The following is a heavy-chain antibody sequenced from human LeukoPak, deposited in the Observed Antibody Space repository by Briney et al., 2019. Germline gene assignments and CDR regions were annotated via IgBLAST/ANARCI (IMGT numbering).Heavy chain of an antibody. CDR2: INSDGSST. D-gene: IGHD3-22*01. V-gene: IGHV3-74*01. Sequence: GGSLRLSCAASGFTFSSYWTHWVRQAPGKGLVWVSRINSDGSSTSYADSVKGRFTISRDNAKNTLYLQMNSLRAEDTAVYYCAREDYYDSSGYLPDAFDIWGQGTMVTVSS. CDR3: AREDYYDSSGYLPDAFDI. CDR1: GFTFSSYW. J-gene: IGHJ3*02.